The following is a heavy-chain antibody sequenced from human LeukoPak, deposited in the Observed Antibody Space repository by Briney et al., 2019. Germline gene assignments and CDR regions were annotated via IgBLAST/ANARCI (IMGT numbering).Heavy chain of an antibody. CDR2: ISSTSSVI. J-gene: IGHJ4*02. V-gene: IGHV3-48*04. CDR3: ARDQRVHYGGNSEWFDY. D-gene: IGHD4-23*01. Sequence: GGSLRLSCAASGFTFSSYSMNWVRQAPGKGLEWLSYISSTSSVIDYADSVKGRFTVSRDNAKNSLYLQMNSLRAEDTAVYYCARDQRVHYGGNSEWFDYWGQGTLVTVSS. CDR1: GFTFSSYS.